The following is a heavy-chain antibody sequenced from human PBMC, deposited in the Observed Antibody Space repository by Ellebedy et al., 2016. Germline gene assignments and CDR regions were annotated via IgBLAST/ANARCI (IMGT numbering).Heavy chain of an antibody. V-gene: IGHV4-34*01. J-gene: IGHJ3*02. Sequence: SETLSLTCAVYGGSFSGYYWSWIRQPPGKGLEWIGEINHSGSTNYNPSLKSRVTISVDTSKNQFSLKLSSVTAADTAVYYCASGPVFFGAADAFDIWGQGTMVTVSS. CDR1: GGSFSGYY. CDR3: ASGPVFFGAADAFDI. D-gene: IGHD3-3*01. CDR2: INHSGST.